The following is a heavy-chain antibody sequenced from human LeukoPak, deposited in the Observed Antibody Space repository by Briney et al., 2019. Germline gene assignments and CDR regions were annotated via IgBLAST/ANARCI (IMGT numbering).Heavy chain of an antibody. J-gene: IGHJ3*02. Sequence: PGRSLRLSCAASGFTFDDYAMHWVRQAPGKGLEWVSGISWNSGSIGYADSVKGRFTISRDNAKNSLYLQMNCLRAEDTALYYCAKDTAIIAQNAFDIWGQGTMVTVSS. V-gene: IGHV3-9*01. CDR2: ISWNSGSI. CDR3: AKDTAIIAQNAFDI. CDR1: GFTFDDYA.